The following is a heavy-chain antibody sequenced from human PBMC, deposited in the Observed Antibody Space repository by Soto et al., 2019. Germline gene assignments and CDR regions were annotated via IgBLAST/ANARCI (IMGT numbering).Heavy chain of an antibody. CDR2: MNPNSGNT. J-gene: IGHJ4*02. D-gene: IGHD3-3*01. V-gene: IGHV1-8*01. Sequence: ASVKVSCKASGYTFTSYDINWVRQATGQGLEWMGWMNPNSGNTGYAQKFQGRVTMTRNTSISTAYMELSSLRSEDTAVYYCARVNDDFWSGYKQGLDYWGQGTLVTVSS. CDR3: ARVNDDFWSGYKQGLDY. CDR1: GYTFTSYD.